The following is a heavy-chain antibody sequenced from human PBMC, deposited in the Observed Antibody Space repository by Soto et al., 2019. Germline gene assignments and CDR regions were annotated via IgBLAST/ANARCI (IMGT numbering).Heavy chain of an antibody. J-gene: IGHJ4*02. CDR2: IRNKANTYTT. V-gene: IGHV3-72*01. CDR1: GFTFSDHY. CDR3: ARGTFDY. Sequence: GGSLRLSCAASGFTFSDHYMDWARQAPGKGLEWVGRIRNKANTYTTEYAAFVKGRFTISRDDSKNSLYLQMNSLETEDTAVYYCARGTFDYWGRGALVTVSS.